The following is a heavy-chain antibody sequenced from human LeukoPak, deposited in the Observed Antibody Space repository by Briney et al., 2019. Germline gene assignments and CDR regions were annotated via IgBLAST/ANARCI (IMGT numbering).Heavy chain of an antibody. J-gene: IGHJ4*02. CDR2: ISAYNGNT. D-gene: IGHD6-13*01. CDR3: ARGKPYSNYFDY. Sequence: GASVKVSCKPSVYTFTIYGISWVRQAPRQGVEWMGWISAYNGNTNYAQKLQGRVTMTTATSTSTAYMELRSLRSDDTAVYYCARGKPYSNYFDYWGQGTLVSVSS. CDR1: VYTFTIYG. V-gene: IGHV1-18*01.